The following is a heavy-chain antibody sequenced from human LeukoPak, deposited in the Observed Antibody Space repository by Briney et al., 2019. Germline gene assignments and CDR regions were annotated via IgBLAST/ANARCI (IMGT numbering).Heavy chain of an antibody. J-gene: IGHJ3*02. CDR2: IYAIGGT. CDR3: ARDRYCSSTSCYNGAFDI. V-gene: IGHV4-4*07. CDR1: GGSISSYY. D-gene: IGHD2-2*02. Sequence: SETLSLTCTVSGGSISSYYWSWIRQPAGKGLEWIGRIYAIGGTNYNPSLKSRVTMSVDTSKNQFSLKLSSVTAADTAVYYCARDRYCSSTSCYNGAFDIWGQGTMVTVSS.